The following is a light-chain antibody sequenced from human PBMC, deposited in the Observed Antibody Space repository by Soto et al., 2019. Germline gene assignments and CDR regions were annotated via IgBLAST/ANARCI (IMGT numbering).Light chain of an antibody. Sequence: MGSTKSPGPLSLSPGERATLSCRASQSVSSYLAWYQQKPGQAPRLLIYDTSNWATGIPARFSGSRSGTDFTLTISSLEPEDVGVYFCHQRNKVGQGTRLEIK. CDR2: DTS. CDR3: HQRNK. V-gene: IGKV3-11*01. CDR1: QSVSSY. J-gene: IGKJ5*01.